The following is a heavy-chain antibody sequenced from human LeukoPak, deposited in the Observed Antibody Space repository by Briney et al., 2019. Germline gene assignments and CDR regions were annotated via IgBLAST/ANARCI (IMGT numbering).Heavy chain of an antibody. CDR3: ARIRYYYYDSSGYLDY. CDR1: GFTFSSYG. D-gene: IGHD3-22*01. J-gene: IGHJ4*02. Sequence: GGSLRLSCAASGFTFSSYGMSWVRQAPGKGLEWVSAISGSGGSTYYADSVKGRFTISRDNSKNTLYLQMNSLRAEDTAVYYCARIRYYYYDSSGYLDYWGQGTLVTVSS. V-gene: IGHV3-23*01. CDR2: ISGSGGST.